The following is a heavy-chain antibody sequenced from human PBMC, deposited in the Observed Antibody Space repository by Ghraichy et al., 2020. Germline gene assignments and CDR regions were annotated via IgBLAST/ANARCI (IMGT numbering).Heavy chain of an antibody. Sequence: GGSLRLSCAASGFTFSNYWMHWVRQAPGKGLVWVSRIDKDGSHITYADSVKGRFTISRDNAKNTLYLQMNSLRAEDTAVFYCARGGRYSLDYWGQGTLVTVSS. CDR1: GFTFSNYW. CDR2: IDKDGSHI. V-gene: IGHV3-74*01. D-gene: IGHD5-18*01. J-gene: IGHJ4*02. CDR3: ARGGRYSLDY.